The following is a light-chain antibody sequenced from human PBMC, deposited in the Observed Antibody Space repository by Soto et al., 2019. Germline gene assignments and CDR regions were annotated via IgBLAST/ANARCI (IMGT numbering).Light chain of an antibody. CDR2: DVS. CDR3: SSYTSSSTLVV. J-gene: IGLJ3*02. V-gene: IGLV2-14*03. Sequence: QSALTQPASVSGSPGQSITISCAGTSSDVGGYNYVSWYQHHPGKAPKLMIYDVSNRPSRVSNRFSGSKSGSTASLTISGLQAEDEADYWCSSYTSSSTLVVFGGGTKLTVL. CDR1: SSDVGGYNY.